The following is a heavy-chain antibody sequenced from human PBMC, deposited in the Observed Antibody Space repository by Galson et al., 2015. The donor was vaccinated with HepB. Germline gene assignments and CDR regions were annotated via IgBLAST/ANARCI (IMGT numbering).Heavy chain of an antibody. CDR3: ARGGGRVLEWLMFDY. J-gene: IGHJ4*02. CDR1: GFTFSGSA. D-gene: IGHD3-3*01. V-gene: IGHV3-73*01. CDR2: IRSKANSYAT. Sequence: SLRLSCAASGFTFSGSAMHWVRQASGKGLEWVGRIRSKANSYATAYAASVKGRFTISRDDSKNTAYMELSSLRSEDTAVYYCARGGGRVLEWLMFDYWGQGTLVTVSS.